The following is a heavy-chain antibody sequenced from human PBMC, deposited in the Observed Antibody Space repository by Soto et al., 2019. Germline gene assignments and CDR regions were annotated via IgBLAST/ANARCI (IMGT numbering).Heavy chain of an antibody. CDR1: GGSISSGGYS. Sequence: PSETLSHTCAVSGGSISSGGYSWSWIRKPPGKGLEWIGYIYHSGSTYYNPSLKSRVTISVDRSKNQFSLKLSSVTAADTAVYYCARASLWFGVTFDYWGQGTLVTVS. V-gene: IGHV4-30-2*01. CDR2: IYHSGST. J-gene: IGHJ4*02. D-gene: IGHD3-10*01. CDR3: ARASLWFGVTFDY.